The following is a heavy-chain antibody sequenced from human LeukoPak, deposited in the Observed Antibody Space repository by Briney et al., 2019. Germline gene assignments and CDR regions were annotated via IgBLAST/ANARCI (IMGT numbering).Heavy chain of an antibody. D-gene: IGHD3-16*01. CDR2: MFYNGDI. V-gene: IGHV4-59*08. CDR3: ARGHYGLDP. CDR1: GGSISSYY. Sequence: SSETLSLTCTVSGGSISSYYWSWIRQPPGKGLEWIAYMFYNGDINYNPSLQSRVAISVDTSKNHFSLKLRSVTAADTAMYYCARGHYGLDPWGQGTLVTVSS. J-gene: IGHJ5*02.